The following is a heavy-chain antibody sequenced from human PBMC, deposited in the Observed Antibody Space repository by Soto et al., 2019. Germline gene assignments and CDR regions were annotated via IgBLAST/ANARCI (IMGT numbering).Heavy chain of an antibody. D-gene: IGHD1-26*01. CDR3: ARERSSGAFDI. Sequence: QVQLVQSGAEVKKPGASVKVSCKTSGYTFTRYDINWVRQATGQGLEWMGWMNPNSGNTAYAQKFQGRVTMTRNTSISTAYIELSSLRSEATAVYYCARERSSGAFDIWGQGTMVTVPS. CDR1: GYTFTRYD. J-gene: IGHJ3*02. V-gene: IGHV1-8*01. CDR2: MNPNSGNT.